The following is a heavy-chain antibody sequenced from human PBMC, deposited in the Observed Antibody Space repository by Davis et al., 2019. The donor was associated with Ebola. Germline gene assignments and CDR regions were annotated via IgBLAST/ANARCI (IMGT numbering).Heavy chain of an antibody. V-gene: IGHV3-21*01. CDR3: ARDTAMVPDYYYYYGMDV. CDR2: ISSSSSYI. Sequence: GGSLRLSCAASGFTFSSYSMNWVRQAPGKGLEWVSSISSSSSYIYYADSVKGRFTISRDNAKNSLYLQMNSLRAADTAVYYCARDTAMVPDYYYYYGMDVWGKGTTVTVSS. J-gene: IGHJ6*04. CDR1: GFTFSSYS. D-gene: IGHD5-18*01.